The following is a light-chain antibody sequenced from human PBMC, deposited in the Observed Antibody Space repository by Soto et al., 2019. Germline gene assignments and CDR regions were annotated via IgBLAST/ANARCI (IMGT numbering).Light chain of an antibody. Sequence: QSALAQPASVSGSPGQSITISCTGTSSDVGSYNYVSWYQHHPGKAPRLMIYASSNRLSGVSHRFSGSRSGNTASLTISGLQAEDEADYYCSSYTSGSTLYVFGTGTKVTVL. CDR3: SSYTSGSTLYV. CDR1: SSDVGSYNY. V-gene: IGLV2-14*01. CDR2: ASS. J-gene: IGLJ1*01.